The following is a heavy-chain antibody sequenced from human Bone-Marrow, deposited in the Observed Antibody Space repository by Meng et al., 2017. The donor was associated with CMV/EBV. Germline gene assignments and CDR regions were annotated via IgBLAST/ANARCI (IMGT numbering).Heavy chain of an antibody. Sequence: GSLRLSCAVYGGSFSGYYWSWIRQPPGKGLEWIGEINHSGSTNYNPSLKSRVTISVDTSKNQFSLKLSSVTAADTAVYYCARASPGYYYYYGMDVWGQGTTVTVSS. CDR1: GGSFSGYY. D-gene: IGHD2-2*01. J-gene: IGHJ6*02. CDR2: INHSGST. V-gene: IGHV4-34*01. CDR3: ARASPGYYYYYGMDV.